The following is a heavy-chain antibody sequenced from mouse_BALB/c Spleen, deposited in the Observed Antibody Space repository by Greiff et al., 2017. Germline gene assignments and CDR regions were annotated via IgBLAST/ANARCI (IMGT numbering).Heavy chain of an antibody. CDR1: GFTFTDYY. V-gene: IGHV7-3*02. CDR3: ARVRLDYAMDY. Sequence: EVKVVESGGGLVQPGGSLRLSCATSGFTFTDYYMSWVRQPPGKALEWLGFIRNKANGYTTEYSASVKGRFTISRDNSQSILYLQMNTLRAEDSATYYCARVRLDYAMDYWGQGTSVTVSS. D-gene: IGHD4-1*01. CDR2: IRNKANGYTT. J-gene: IGHJ4*01.